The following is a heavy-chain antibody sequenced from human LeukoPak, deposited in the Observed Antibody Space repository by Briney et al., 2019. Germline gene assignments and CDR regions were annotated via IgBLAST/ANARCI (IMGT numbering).Heavy chain of an antibody. CDR3: AGLVGRYSSGLYYYYFDY. Sequence: SETLSLTCAVSGGSISSSNWWTWVRQPPGKGLEWIGEMYLSGTTHSNPSVKSRVTISIDKSKNQFFLNLSSVTAADTAVYYCAGLVGRYSSGLYYYYFDYWGQGTLVTVSS. V-gene: IGHV4-4*02. CDR1: GGSISSSNW. J-gene: IGHJ4*02. CDR2: MYLSGTT. D-gene: IGHD3-22*01.